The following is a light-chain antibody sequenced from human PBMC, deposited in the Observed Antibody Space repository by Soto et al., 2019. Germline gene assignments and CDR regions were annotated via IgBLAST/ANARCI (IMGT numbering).Light chain of an antibody. CDR3: SSYTSSSTLGV. Sequence: QPVLTQPASVSGSPGQSITISCTGTSSDVGGYNYVSWYQQHLGKAPKLMIYEVSNRPSGVSNRFSGSKSGNTASLTISGLQAEDEADYYCSSYTSSSTLGVFGGGTKLTVL. CDR1: SSDVGGYNY. J-gene: IGLJ2*01. CDR2: EVS. V-gene: IGLV2-14*01.